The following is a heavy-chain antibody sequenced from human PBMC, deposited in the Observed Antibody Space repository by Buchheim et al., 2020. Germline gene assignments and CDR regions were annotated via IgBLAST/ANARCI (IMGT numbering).Heavy chain of an antibody. D-gene: IGHD6-19*01. V-gene: IGHV4-39*02. Sequence: QLQLQESGPGLVKPSETLSLTCTASGGSISSSSYYWGWIRQPPGKGLEWIGSIYYSGSTHYNPSLKSRVTISVDTSKNQFSLKLSSVTAADTAVYYCARDPFVSSGWYNDYWGQGTL. CDR1: GGSISSSSYY. J-gene: IGHJ4*02. CDR3: ARDPFVSSGWYNDY. CDR2: IYYSGST.